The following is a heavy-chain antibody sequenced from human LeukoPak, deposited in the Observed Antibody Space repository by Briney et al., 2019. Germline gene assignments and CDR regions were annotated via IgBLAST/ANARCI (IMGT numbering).Heavy chain of an antibody. J-gene: IGHJ4*02. CDR2: INPSGGST. Sequence: ASVKVSCKASGYTFTSYYMHWVRQAPGQGLEWMGIINPSGGSTSYAQKFQGRVTMTRDTSISTAYMELSRLRSDDTAVYYCARGDIVGTTDYRHFDYWGQGTLVTVSS. D-gene: IGHD1-26*01. V-gene: IGHV1-46*01. CDR3: ARGDIVGTTDYRHFDY. CDR1: GYTFTSYY.